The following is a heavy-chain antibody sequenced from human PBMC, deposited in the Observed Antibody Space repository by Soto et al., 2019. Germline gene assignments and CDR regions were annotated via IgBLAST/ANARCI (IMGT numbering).Heavy chain of an antibody. V-gene: IGHV3-9*01. CDR1: GFTFDYYA. Sequence: GGSLRLSCAASGFTFDYYAMHWVRQAPGKGLEWVSGISWNSGSIGYADSVKGRFTISRDNAKNSLYLQMNSLRAEDTALYYCAKGLNDYGDYGLDYWGQGTLVTVSS. CDR2: ISWNSGSI. D-gene: IGHD4-17*01. J-gene: IGHJ4*02. CDR3: AKGLNDYGDYGLDY.